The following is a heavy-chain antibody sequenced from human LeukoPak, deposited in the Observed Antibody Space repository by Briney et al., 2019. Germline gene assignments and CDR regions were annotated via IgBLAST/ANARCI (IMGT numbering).Heavy chain of an antibody. J-gene: IGHJ5*02. D-gene: IGHD3-22*01. CDR2: IYYSGST. V-gene: IGHV4-59*12. Sequence: PSETLSLTCTVSGGSISSYYWNWIRQPPGKGLEWIGYIYYSGSTNYNPSLKSRVTISVDTSKNQFSLKLSSVTAADTAVYYCARRPNYYDSSGYYPVWFDPWGQGTLVTVSS. CDR3: ARRPNYYDSSGYYPVWFDP. CDR1: GGSISSYY.